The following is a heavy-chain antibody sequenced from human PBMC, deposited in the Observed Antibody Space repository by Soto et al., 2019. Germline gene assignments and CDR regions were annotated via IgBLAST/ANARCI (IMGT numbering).Heavy chain of an antibody. V-gene: IGHV3-7*03. D-gene: IGHD2-2*01. CDR1: GFTFSSYW. J-gene: IGHJ6*02. Sequence: GGSLRLSCAASGFTFSSYWMSWVRQAPGKGLEWVANIKQDGSEKYHVDSVKGRFTISRDNAKNSLYLQMNSLRAEDTAVYYCATVPAAYYYYYGMDVWGQGTTVTVSS. CDR3: ATVPAAYYYYYGMDV. CDR2: IKQDGSEK.